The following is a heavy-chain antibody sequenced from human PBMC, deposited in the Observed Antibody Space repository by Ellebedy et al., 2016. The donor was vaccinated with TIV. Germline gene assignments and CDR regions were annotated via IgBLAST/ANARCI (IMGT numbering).Heavy chain of an antibody. V-gene: IGHV4-39*01. D-gene: IGHD6-19*01. CDR3: ARLAPLALAGASYYHSMDV. J-gene: IGHJ6*01. CDR1: GDSISSSSYY. Sequence: MPSETLSLTCIVSGDSISSSSYYWGWIRQPPGKGLEWIGSVYSSGNTDYTPSLRSRLTISLATSRNRFSLRLNSVTAADTAVYYCARLAPLALAGASYYHSMDVWGQGSTVTVSS. CDR2: VYSSGNT.